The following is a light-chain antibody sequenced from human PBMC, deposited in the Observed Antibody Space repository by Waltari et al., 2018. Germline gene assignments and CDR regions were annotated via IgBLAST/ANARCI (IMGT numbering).Light chain of an antibody. CDR2: SNN. J-gene: IGLJ3*02. Sequence: QSVLSQPPSASGTPVQRAPIPSSGSSSNIGKHYVYWYQQLPGTAPKLLIYSNNQRHSGVPDRFSGSKSGTAASLAINGLRSEDEADYYCATWDDSLRMVFGGGTELTVL. CDR3: ATWDDSLRMV. V-gene: IGLV1-47*01. CDR1: SSNIGKHY.